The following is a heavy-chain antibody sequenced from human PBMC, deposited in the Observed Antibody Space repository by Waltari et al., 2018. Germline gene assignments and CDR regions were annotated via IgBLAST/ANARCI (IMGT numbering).Heavy chain of an antibody. CDR2: IYYSGST. D-gene: IGHD6-6*01. V-gene: IGHV4-59*01. J-gene: IGHJ4*02. CDR3: ARDSGQLAPFDY. Sequence: GWIGYIYYSGSTNYNPSLKSRVTISVDTSKNQFSLKLSSVTAADTAVYYCARDSGQLAPFDYWGQGTLVTVSS.